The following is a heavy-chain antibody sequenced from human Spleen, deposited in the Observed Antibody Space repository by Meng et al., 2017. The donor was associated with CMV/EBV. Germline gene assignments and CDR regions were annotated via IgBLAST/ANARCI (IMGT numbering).Heavy chain of an antibody. D-gene: IGHD3-9*01. CDR2: IYPSGAT. V-gene: IGHV3-66*02. CDR3: SVWGILTDDAFDI. Sequence: GESLKISCAASGFSVTRNYMNWVRQAPGKGLEWVSVIYPSGATYYADSVEGRFTISRDNSKNTLYLQMNSLRAEDTAVYYCSVWGILTDDAFDIWGQGTMVTVSS. CDR1: GFSVTRNY. J-gene: IGHJ3*02.